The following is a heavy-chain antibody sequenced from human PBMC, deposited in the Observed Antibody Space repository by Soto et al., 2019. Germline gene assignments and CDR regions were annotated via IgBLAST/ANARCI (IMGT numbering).Heavy chain of an antibody. CDR1: GGTFSSYA. V-gene: IGHV1-69*13. Sequence: SVKVSCTASGGTFSSYAISWVRQAPGQGLEWMGGIIPIFGTANYAQKFQGRVTITADESTSTAYMELSSLRSEDTAVYYCARDSGYDSRTFDYWGQGTLVTVSS. CDR2: IIPIFGTA. D-gene: IGHD5-12*01. J-gene: IGHJ4*02. CDR3: ARDSGYDSRTFDY.